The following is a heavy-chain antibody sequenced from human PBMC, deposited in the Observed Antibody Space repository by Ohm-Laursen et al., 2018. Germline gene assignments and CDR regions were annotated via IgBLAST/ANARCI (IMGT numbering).Heavy chain of an antibody. V-gene: IGHV1-8*02. CDR2: MNPNSGNT. J-gene: IGHJ4*02. CDR3: ARIRHCSGGSCPLGY. Sequence: GASVKVSCKASGYTFTGYYMHWVRQATGQGLEWMGWMNPNSGNTGYAQKFQGRVTMTRNTSISTAYMELSSLRSEDTAVYYCARIRHCSGGSCPLGYWGQGTLVTVSS. CDR1: GYTFTGYY. D-gene: IGHD2-15*01.